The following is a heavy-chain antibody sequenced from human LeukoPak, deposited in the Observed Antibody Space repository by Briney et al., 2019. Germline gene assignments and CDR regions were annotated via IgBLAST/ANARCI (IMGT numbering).Heavy chain of an antibody. CDR2: IYTSGST. Sequence: SETLSLTCTVSGGSISGGSYYWSWIRQPAGKGLEWIGRIYTSGSTNYNPSLKSRVTMSVDTSKNQFSLKLSSVTAADTAVYYCARDYTAMVTAGWFDPWGQGTLVTVSS. CDR1: GGSISGGSYY. CDR3: ARDYTAMVTAGWFDP. D-gene: IGHD5-18*01. J-gene: IGHJ5*02. V-gene: IGHV4-61*02.